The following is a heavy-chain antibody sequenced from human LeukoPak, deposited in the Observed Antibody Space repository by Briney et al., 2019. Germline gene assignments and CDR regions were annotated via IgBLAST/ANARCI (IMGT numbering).Heavy chain of an antibody. CDR1: GFTFSSYA. J-gene: IGHJ3*02. D-gene: IGHD6-19*01. CDR2: ISYDKSNK. CDR3: ARSGVQWQWLLTYDAFDI. Sequence: GGSLRLSCAASGFTFSSYAMHWVRQAPGKGLEWVALISYDKSNKYYADSVKGRFTISRDNSKDTLFVQMNSLRTEDTAVYYCARSGVQWQWLLTYDAFDIWGQGTMVTVSS. V-gene: IGHV3-30-3*01.